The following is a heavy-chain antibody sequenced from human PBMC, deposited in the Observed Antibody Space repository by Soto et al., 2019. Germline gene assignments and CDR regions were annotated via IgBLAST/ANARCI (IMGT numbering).Heavy chain of an antibody. CDR3: ARVLRDTITIDY. CDR1: GGSISSGGYY. D-gene: IGHD5-12*01. Sequence: SETLSLTCTVSGGSISSGGYYWSWIRQHPGKGLEWIGYIYYSGSTYYNPSLKSRVTISVDTSKNQFSLKLSSVTAADTAVYYCARVLRDTITIDYWGQGTLVTVS. J-gene: IGHJ4*02. CDR2: IYYSGST. V-gene: IGHV4-31*03.